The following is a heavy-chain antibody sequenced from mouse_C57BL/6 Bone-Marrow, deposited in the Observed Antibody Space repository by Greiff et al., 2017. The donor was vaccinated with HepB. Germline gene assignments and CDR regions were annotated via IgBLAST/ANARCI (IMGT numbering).Heavy chain of an antibody. Sequence: DVKLVESGGDLVKPGGSLKLSCAASGFTFSSYGMSWVRQTPDKRLEWVATISSGGSYTYYPDSVKGRFTISRDNAKNTRYLQMSSLKSEDTAMYYCARRYGNPFAYWGQGTLVTVSA. CDR2: ISSGGSYT. CDR3: ARRYGNPFAY. V-gene: IGHV5-6*02. D-gene: IGHD2-10*02. J-gene: IGHJ3*01. CDR1: GFTFSSYG.